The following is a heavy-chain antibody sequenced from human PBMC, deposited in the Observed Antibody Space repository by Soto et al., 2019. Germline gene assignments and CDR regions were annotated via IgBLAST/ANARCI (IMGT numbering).Heavy chain of an antibody. CDR3: TRATYGDYEESNFDY. J-gene: IGHJ4*02. CDR1: GFTFGDYA. V-gene: IGHV3-49*03. CDR2: IRSKAYGGTT. Sequence: GGSLRLSCTASGFTFGDYAMSWFRQAPGKGLEWVGFIRSKAYGGTTEYAASVRGRFTISRDDSKSIAYLQMNSLKTEDTAVCYCTRATYGDYEESNFDYWGQGTLVTAPQ. D-gene: IGHD4-17*01.